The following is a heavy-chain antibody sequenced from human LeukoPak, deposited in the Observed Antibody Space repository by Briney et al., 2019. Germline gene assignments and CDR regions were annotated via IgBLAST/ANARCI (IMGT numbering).Heavy chain of an antibody. CDR1: GYTFTGYY. D-gene: IGHD2-2*01. CDR3: ATDLVDWFDP. Sequence: GASVKVSCKASGYTFTGYYMHWVRQAPGQGLEWMGWISPNSGGTNYAQQFQGRVTMTRDTSISTAYMELSRLRSGDTAVYYCATDLVDWFDPWGQGTLVTVSS. V-gene: IGHV1-2*02. J-gene: IGHJ5*02. CDR2: ISPNSGGT.